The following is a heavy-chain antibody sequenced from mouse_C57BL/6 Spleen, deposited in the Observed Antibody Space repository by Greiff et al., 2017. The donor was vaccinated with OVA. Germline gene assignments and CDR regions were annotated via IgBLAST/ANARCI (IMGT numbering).Heavy chain of an antibody. J-gene: IGHJ4*01. CDR3: ARGGQLLDY. V-gene: IGHV3-6*01. CDR2: ISYDGSN. D-gene: IGHD3-2*01. CDR1: GYSITSGYY. Sequence: QLKESGPGLVKPSQSLSLTCSVTGYSITSGYYWNWIRQFPGNKLEWMGYISYDGSNNYNPSLKNRISITRDTSKNQFFLKLNSVTTEDTATYYCARGGQLLDYWGQGTSVTVSS.